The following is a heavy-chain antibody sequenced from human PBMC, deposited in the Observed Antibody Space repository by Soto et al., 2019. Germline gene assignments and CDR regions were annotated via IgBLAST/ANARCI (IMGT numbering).Heavy chain of an antibody. CDR3: AREYDFWSGNWFDP. V-gene: IGHV4-34*01. Sequence: SETLSLTCAVYGGSFSGYYWSWIRQPPGKGLEWIGEINHSGSTNYNPSLKSRVTISVDTSKNQFSLKLSSVTAADTAVYYCAREYDFWSGNWFDPWGQGTLVTVSS. J-gene: IGHJ5*02. D-gene: IGHD3-3*01. CDR1: GGSFSGYY. CDR2: INHSGST.